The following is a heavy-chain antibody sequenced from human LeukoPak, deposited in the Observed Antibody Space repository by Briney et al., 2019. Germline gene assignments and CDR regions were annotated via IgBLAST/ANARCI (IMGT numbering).Heavy chain of an antibody. D-gene: IGHD5/OR15-5a*01. V-gene: IGHV3-64*01. CDR2: ISSNGGNT. Sequence: PGGSLRLSCAASGFTFSTYTMHWVRQAPGKGLEYVSAISSNGGNTYYANSVKGRFTISRDNSKNTLYLQMGSLRAEDMAVYYCARGSWSSVDYWGQGTLVTVSS. CDR1: GFTFSTYT. J-gene: IGHJ4*02. CDR3: ARGSWSSVDY.